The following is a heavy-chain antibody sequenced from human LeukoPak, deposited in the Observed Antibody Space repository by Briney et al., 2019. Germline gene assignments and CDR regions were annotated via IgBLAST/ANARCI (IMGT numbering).Heavy chain of an antibody. J-gene: IGHJ4*02. CDR1: GYSFTSYW. CDR2: IDPSDSYT. V-gene: IGHV5-10-1*01. D-gene: IGHD3-10*01. CDR3: ARHSWFGELFLGNFDY. Sequence: PGESLKISCKGSGYSFTSYWISWVRQMPGKGLEWMGRIDPSDSYTNYSPSFQGHVTISADKSISTAYLQWSSLKASDTAMYYCARHSWFGELFLGNFDYWGQGTLATVSS.